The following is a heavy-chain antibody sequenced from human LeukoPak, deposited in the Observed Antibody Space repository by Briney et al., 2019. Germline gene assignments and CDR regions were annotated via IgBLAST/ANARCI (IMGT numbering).Heavy chain of an antibody. CDR2: ISAYNGNT. Sequence: ASVKVSCTASGYTFTSYGISWVRQAPGQGLEWMGWISAYNGNTNYAQKLQGRVTMTTDTSTSTAYMELRSLRSDDTAVYYCARDFYYYDSSGYYHSPFDYWGQGTLVTVSS. CDR3: ARDFYYYDSSGYYHSPFDY. D-gene: IGHD3-22*01. J-gene: IGHJ4*02. CDR1: GYTFTSYG. V-gene: IGHV1-18*01.